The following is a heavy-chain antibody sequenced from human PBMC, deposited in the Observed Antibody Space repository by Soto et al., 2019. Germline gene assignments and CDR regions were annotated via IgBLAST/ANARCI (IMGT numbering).Heavy chain of an antibody. D-gene: IGHD6-13*01. CDR3: ARGGGEVGSCWYY. CDR2: IYYSGST. CDR1: GGSISSSSYY. V-gene: IGHV4-39*01. Sequence: SETLSLTCTVSGGSISSSSYYWGWIRQPPGKGLEWIGSIYYSGSTYYNPSLKSRVTISVDTSKNQFSLKLSSVTAADTAVYYCARGGGEVGSCWYYWGQGTLVTGSS. J-gene: IGHJ4*02.